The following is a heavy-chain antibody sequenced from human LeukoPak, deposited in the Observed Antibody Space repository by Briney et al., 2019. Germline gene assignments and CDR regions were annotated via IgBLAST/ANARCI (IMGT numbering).Heavy chain of an antibody. CDR3: ARCAVAAAGDY. CDR2: IKPDGSGK. V-gene: IGHV3-7*01. D-gene: IGHD6-13*01. CDR1: GLTFSSYW. J-gene: IGHJ4*02. Sequence: QPGRSLRLSCAASGLTFSSYWMSWVRQAPGKGPEWVANIKPDGSGKYYVDSVKGRFTISRDNAENSLFLHMNSLRAEDTAVYYCARCAVAAAGDYWGRGTLVTVSS.